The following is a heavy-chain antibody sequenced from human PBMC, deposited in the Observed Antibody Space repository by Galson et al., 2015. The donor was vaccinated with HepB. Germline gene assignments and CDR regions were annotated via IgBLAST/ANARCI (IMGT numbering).Heavy chain of an antibody. Sequence: SLRLSCAASGFIFSDYYMSWIRQAPGKGLEWISHISNSGNTIYYADSVKGRFTISRDNARNSLYLQMKSLRADDTAVYYCAREGWLRAGSIDVWGQGTRVAVSS. CDR2: ISNSGNTI. CDR3: AREGWLRAGSIDV. D-gene: IGHD5-12*01. CDR1: GFIFSDYY. J-gene: IGHJ4*02. V-gene: IGHV3-11*01.